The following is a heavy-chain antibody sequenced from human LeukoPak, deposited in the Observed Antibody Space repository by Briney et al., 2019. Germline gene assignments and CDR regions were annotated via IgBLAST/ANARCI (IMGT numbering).Heavy chain of an antibody. D-gene: IGHD3-22*01. CDR2: IWYDGSNK. CDR3: AKDLYYDSSGPFDY. V-gene: IGHV3-33*06. J-gene: IGHJ4*02. Sequence: PGRSLRLSCAASGFTFSSYGMHWVRQAPGKGLEWVAVIWYDGSNKYYADSVKGRFTISRDNSKNTLYLQMNSLRAEDTAVYYCAKDLYYDSSGPFDYWGQGTLVTVSS. CDR1: GFTFSSYG.